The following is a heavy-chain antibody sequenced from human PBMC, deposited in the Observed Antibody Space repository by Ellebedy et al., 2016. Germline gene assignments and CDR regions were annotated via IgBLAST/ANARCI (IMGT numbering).Heavy chain of an antibody. D-gene: IGHD6-6*01. V-gene: IGHV3-30-3*01. CDR2: ISYDGSNK. CDR3: ARDDMYSSSPYYGMDV. CDR1: GFTFSSYA. Sequence: GGSLRLSCAASGFTFSSYAMHWVRQAPGKGLEWVAVISYDGSNKYYADSVKGRFTISRDNSKNTLYLQMNSLRAEDTAVYYCARDDMYSSSPYYGMDVWGQGTTVTVSS. J-gene: IGHJ6*02.